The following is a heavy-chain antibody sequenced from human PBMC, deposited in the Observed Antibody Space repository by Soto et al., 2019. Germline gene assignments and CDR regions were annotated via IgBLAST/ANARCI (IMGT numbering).Heavy chain of an antibody. J-gene: IGHJ3*02. CDR2: IDPSDSDT. Sequence: GESLKISCKGSGYSFTSYWIGWVRQMPGKGLEGTGIIDPSDSDTRYSPSFQCQVTISADKSINTAYLQWSSLRASDTAIYYCWRSHYYGGIIGAFYIWGQGTMVTVSS. CDR1: GYSFTSYW. D-gene: IGHD4-17*01. CDR3: WRSHYYGGIIGAFYI. V-gene: IGHV5-51*01.